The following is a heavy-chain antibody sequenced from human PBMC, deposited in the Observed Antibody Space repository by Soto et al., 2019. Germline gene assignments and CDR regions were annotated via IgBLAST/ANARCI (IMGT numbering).Heavy chain of an antibody. J-gene: IGHJ3*02. V-gene: IGHV3-9*01. Sequence: GGSLRLSCAASGFTFDDYAMHWVRQAPGKGLEWVSGISWNSGSIGYADSVKGRFTISRDNAKNSLYLQMNSLRAEDTALYYCAKDMRYTSSRQAFDIWCQAPMVTVSS. CDR2: ISWNSGSI. CDR1: GFTFDDYA. CDR3: AKDMRYTSSRQAFDI. D-gene: IGHD6-13*01.